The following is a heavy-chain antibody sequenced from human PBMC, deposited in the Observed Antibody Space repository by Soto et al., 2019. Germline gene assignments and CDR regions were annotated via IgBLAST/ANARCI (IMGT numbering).Heavy chain of an antibody. CDR1: GGSISSSSYY. V-gene: IGHV4-39*01. CDR3: ARRGVGYGDYGEEAFDI. Sequence: SETLSLTCTVSGGSISSSSYYWGWIRQPPGKGLEWIGSIYYSGSTYYNPSLKSRVTISVDTSKNQFSLKLSSVTAADTAVYYCARRGVGYGDYGEEAFDIWGQGTMVTVSS. D-gene: IGHD4-17*01. CDR2: IYYSGST. J-gene: IGHJ3*02.